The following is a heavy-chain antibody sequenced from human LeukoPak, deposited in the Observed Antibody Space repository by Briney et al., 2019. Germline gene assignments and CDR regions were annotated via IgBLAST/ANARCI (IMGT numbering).Heavy chain of an antibody. Sequence: GGSLRLSCAASGFTFSNYWMHWVRQAPGKGPEWVSGIGASGGSTYYADSVKGRFTISRDNSKNTLYLQMNSLRTEDTAVYYCAKAEGYDILTGLDYWGQGTLVTVSS. V-gene: IGHV3-23*01. CDR1: GFTFSNYW. D-gene: IGHD3-9*01. J-gene: IGHJ4*02. CDR2: IGASGGST. CDR3: AKAEGYDILTGLDY.